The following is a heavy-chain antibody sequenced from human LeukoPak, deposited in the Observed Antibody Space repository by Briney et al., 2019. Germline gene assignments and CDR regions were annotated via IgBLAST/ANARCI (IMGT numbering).Heavy chain of an antibody. J-gene: IGHJ6*04. CDR3: ARGLPGHTAFDI. Sequence: SETLSLTCTVSGGSISSSNYYWDWIRQPPGKGLEWIGNIYYSGSTYYNPSLKSRVTISVDTSKNQFSLKLSSVTAADTAVYYCARGLPGHTAFDIWGKGTTVTVSS. CDR2: IYYSGST. CDR1: GGSISSSNYY. V-gene: IGHV4-39*07. D-gene: IGHD2-21*02.